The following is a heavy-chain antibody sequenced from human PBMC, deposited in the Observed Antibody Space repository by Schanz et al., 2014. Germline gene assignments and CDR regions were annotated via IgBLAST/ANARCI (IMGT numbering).Heavy chain of an antibody. D-gene: IGHD3-10*01. V-gene: IGHV1-8*01. CDR3: ARDGGEVVRGVIEGVNHYYYGMDV. CDR1: GYTFTSYD. Sequence: QVQLIQSGAEVKKPGASVKVSCTASGYTFTSYDINWVRQAPGQGLEWLGWMNPNSGNPGFAQKFRGRVTMTRNTSMSTVYMEWSSLRSEDTAVYYCARDGGEVVRGVIEGVNHYYYGMDVWGQGTMVAVSS. J-gene: IGHJ6*02. CDR2: MNPNSGNP.